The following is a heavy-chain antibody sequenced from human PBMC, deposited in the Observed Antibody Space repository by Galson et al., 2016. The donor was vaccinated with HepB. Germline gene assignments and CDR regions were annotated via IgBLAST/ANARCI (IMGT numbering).Heavy chain of an antibody. V-gene: IGHV1-45*02. CDR3: VGGYNEVGDY. CDR1: GYTFTYRY. D-gene: IGHD5-24*01. J-gene: IGHJ4*02. CDR2: ITPSNGNA. Sequence: SGYTFTYRYLHWVRQAPGQTLEWMGWITPSNGNANYAQKFKDRVTFTRDTSMSTGYMELSSLRSEDTAIYYCVGGYNEVGDYWGRGTLVTVSS.